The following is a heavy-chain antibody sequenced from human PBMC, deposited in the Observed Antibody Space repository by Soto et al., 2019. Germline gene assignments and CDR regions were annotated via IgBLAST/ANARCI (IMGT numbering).Heavy chain of an antibody. CDR3: AKDVLARFGGWLDP. CDR1: GFTFSNYV. J-gene: IGHJ5*02. D-gene: IGHD3-3*01. CDR2: ITASGDID. Sequence: VQLLESGGDLVQPGGSLRLSCAASGFTFSNYVMTWVRQAPGKGLDWVSSITASGDIDAYADSVRGRFTISRDNSRDTLSLQMSNLRVEDTAVYYCAKDVLARFGGWLDPWGQGTLVTVSS. V-gene: IGHV3-23*01.